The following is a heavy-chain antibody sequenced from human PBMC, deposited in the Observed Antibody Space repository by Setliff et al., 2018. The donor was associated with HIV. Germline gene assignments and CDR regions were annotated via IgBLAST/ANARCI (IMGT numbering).Heavy chain of an antibody. V-gene: IGHV4-61*01. CDR2: IYFTGST. D-gene: IGHD2-2*01. CDR3: ARVPAALERWFDP. J-gene: IGHJ5*02. CDR1: GGSISRSRHF. Sequence: SETLSLTCTVSGGSISRSRHFWSWIRQPPGKGLEWIGYIYFTGSTNYNPSLKSRVTISVDTSKNHFSLKLSSVTAADTAVYYCARVPAALERWFDPWGQGTLVTVSS.